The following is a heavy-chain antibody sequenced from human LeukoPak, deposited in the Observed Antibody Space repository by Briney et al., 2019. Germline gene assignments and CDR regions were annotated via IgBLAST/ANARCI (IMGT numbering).Heavy chain of an antibody. J-gene: IGHJ4*02. CDR2: INPNSGGT. V-gene: IGHV1-2*02. CDR1: GYTFTGYY. D-gene: IGHD2-2*01. Sequence: ASVKVSCKASGYTFTGYYMHWVRQAPGQGLEWMGWINPNSGGTNYAQKFQGRVTISVDTSKNQFSLKLSSVTAADTAIYYCARGLSSPSCYGICPLAQFDYWGQGTLVTVSS. CDR3: ARGLSSPSCYGICPLAQFDY.